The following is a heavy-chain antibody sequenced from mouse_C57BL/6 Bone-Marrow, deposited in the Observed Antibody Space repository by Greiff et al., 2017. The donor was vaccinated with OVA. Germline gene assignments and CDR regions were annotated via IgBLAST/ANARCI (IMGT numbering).Heavy chain of an antibody. D-gene: IGHD2-4*01. CDR1: GFTFSDYG. CDR3: ARRGGLNWYFDV. J-gene: IGHJ1*03. Sequence: DVKLQESGGGLVQPGGSLKLSCAASGFTFSDYGMAWVRQAPRKGPEWVAFISNLAYSIYYADTVTGRFTISRENAKNTLYLEMSSLRSEDTAMYYCARRGGLNWYFDVWGTGTTVTVSS. V-gene: IGHV5-15*04. CDR2: ISNLAYSI.